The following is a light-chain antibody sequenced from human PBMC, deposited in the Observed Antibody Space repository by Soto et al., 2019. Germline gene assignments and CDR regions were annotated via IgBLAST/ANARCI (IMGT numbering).Light chain of an antibody. CDR2: DVN. CDR3: CSFTGTSTA. CDR1: SSDVGRYNF. V-gene: IGLV2-11*01. Sequence: QSALTQPRSVSGSPGQSVTISCTGTSSDVGRYNFVSWYQQHPGKAPKLVVYDVNKRPSGVPDRFSGSKSGNTASLAISGLQAEDDSDYYCCSFTGTSTAFGGGTKVTVL. J-gene: IGLJ2*01.